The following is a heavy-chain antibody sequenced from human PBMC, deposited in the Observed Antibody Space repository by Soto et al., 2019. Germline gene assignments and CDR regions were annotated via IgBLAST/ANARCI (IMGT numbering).Heavy chain of an antibody. CDR2: IQPDGSKK. Sequence: AGSLRHSCADYVFTSSRPCGCSFRQAPEKGLEWVATIQPDGSKKYYVDSVKGRFTIYRDNAKNSLYLQMNSLRSEDTAVFHCADPLDLDVWGKGATVTVSS. D-gene: IGHD3-3*01. CDR3: ADPLDLDV. CDR1: VFTSSRPC. V-gene: IGHV3-7*01. J-gene: IGHJ6*04.